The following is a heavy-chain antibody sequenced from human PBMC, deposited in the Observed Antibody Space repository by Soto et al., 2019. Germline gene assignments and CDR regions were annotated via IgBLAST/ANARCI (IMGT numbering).Heavy chain of an antibody. CDR3: ARTFDTITYYFDY. J-gene: IGHJ4*02. Sequence: PGGSLTLSCAASQFSFRSYAMHWIRQSPGKGLEWVAVISFDGNSLHYSDSVRDRFTISRDNSKNTLYLQMNNLRPEDTAVYYCARTFDTITYYFDYWGQGTVVTVSS. D-gene: IGHD3-9*01. CDR1: QFSFRSYA. V-gene: IGHV3-30-3*01. CDR2: ISFDGNSL.